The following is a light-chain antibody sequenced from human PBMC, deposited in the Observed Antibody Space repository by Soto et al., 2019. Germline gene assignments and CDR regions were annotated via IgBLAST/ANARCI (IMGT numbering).Light chain of an antibody. Sequence: EVVLTQSPGTLSLSPGERATLSCRASQTVSNNYLAWYQLKPGQDPRLLIFGSSDRAAGSPDRFSGSGSGTDFTLTISRLEPEDVAVYYCQQYGSSPPYTFGQGTKLEIK. CDR1: QTVSNNY. V-gene: IGKV3-20*01. J-gene: IGKJ2*01. CDR3: QQYGSSPPYT. CDR2: GSS.